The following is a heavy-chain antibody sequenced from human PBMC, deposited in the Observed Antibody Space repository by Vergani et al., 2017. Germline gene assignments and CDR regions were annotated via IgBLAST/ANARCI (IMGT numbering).Heavy chain of an antibody. V-gene: IGHV3-9*01. CDR3: ASQSPSPRTAAIVGAIT. CDR2: ISWNSGSI. CDR1: GFTFDDYA. D-gene: IGHD1-26*01. J-gene: IGHJ5*02. Sequence: EVQLVESGGGLVQPGRSLRLSCAASGFTFDDYAMHWVRQAPGKGLEWVSGISWNSGSIGYADSVKGRFTISRDNAKNSLYLQMNSLRAEDTAVYYCASQSPSPRTAAIVGAITWGQGTLVTVSS.